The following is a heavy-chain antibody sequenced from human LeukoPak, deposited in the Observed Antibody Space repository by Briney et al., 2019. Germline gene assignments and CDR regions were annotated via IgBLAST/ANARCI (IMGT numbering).Heavy chain of an antibody. D-gene: IGHD2-15*01. Sequence: PGGSLRLSCEVSGFTIYNFGMSWVRQAPGKGLEWVSTISGGSGIIHYADSVKGRFTISRDKSTLSLQMDSLRAEDTAVYFCVKGRGGNPRYYFDQWGQGTLVAVFS. J-gene: IGHJ4*02. CDR3: VKGRGGNPRYYFDQ. CDR2: ISGGSGII. V-gene: IGHV3-23*01. CDR1: GFTIYNFG.